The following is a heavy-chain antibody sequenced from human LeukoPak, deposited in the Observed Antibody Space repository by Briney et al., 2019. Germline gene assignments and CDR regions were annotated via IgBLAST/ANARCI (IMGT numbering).Heavy chain of an antibody. Sequence: PSETLSLTCTVSGGSISSYYWSWIRQPPGKGLEWIGYIYYSGSTNYNPSLKSRVTISVDTSKNQFSLKLSPVTAADTAVYYCARRTVATSGAFDIWGQGTMVTVSS. J-gene: IGHJ3*02. D-gene: IGHD4-17*01. CDR2: IYYSGST. CDR3: ARRTVATSGAFDI. CDR1: GGSISSYY. V-gene: IGHV4-59*08.